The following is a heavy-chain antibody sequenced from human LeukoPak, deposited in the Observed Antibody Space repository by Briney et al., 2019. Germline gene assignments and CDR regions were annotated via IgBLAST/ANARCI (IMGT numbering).Heavy chain of an antibody. V-gene: IGHV4-34*01. CDR2: INHSGST. Sequence: SETLSLTCAVYGGSFSGYYWSWIRQPPGKGLEWIGEINHSGSTNYNPSLKSRVTISVDTSKNQFSLKLSSVTAADTAVYYCARPTGRFWSGYPPYYYMDVWGKGTTVTVSS. J-gene: IGHJ6*03. CDR3: ARPTGRFWSGYPPYYYMDV. CDR1: GGSFSGYY. D-gene: IGHD3-3*01.